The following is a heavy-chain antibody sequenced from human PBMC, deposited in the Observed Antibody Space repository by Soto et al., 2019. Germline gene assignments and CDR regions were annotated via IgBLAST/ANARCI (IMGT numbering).Heavy chain of an antibody. Sequence: SVKVSCKASGGTFSSYAISWVRQAPGQGLEWMGGIIPIFGTANYAQKFQGRVTITADKSTSTAYMELSSLRSEDTAVYYCARGIVVVVAATTDYYYYGMDVWGQGTTVTVSS. CDR2: IIPIFGTA. CDR3: ARGIVVVVAATTDYYYYGMDV. J-gene: IGHJ6*02. V-gene: IGHV1-69*06. D-gene: IGHD2-15*01. CDR1: GGTFSSYA.